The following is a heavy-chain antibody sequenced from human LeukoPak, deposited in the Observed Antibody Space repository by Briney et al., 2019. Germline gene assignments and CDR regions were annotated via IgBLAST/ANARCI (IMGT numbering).Heavy chain of an antibody. D-gene: IGHD2-2*02. CDR3: ARVVPAVIPAFLYYYYYYGMDV. V-gene: IGHV3-48*02. CDR1: GFTFSSYS. CDR2: ISSSSSTI. Sequence: GGSLRLSCAASGFTFSSYSMNWVRQAPGKGLEWVSYISSSSSTIYYADSVKGRFTISRDNAKNSLYLQINSLRDEDTAVYYCARVVPAVIPAFLYYYYYYGMDVWGQGTTVTVSS. J-gene: IGHJ6*02.